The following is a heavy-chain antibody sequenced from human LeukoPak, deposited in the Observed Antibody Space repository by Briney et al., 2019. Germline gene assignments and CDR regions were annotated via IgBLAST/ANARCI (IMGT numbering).Heavy chain of an antibody. CDR2: ISSGGTSI. Sequence: PGGSLSLSCAASGFAFNDYYMGWHPQAPGRGLECVSYISSGGTSIDCADSVKGRFTISRDNAKHSVYLQMNSLRAEDTAVYYCARWSVGYDYWGRGTLVTVSS. V-gene: IGHV3-11*01. D-gene: IGHD3-3*01. CDR3: ARWSVGYDY. J-gene: IGHJ4*02. CDR1: GFAFNDYY.